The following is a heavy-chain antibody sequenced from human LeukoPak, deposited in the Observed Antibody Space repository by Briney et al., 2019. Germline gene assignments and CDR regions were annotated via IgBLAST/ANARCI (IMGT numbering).Heavy chain of an antibody. V-gene: IGHV3-74*01. CDR1: GFSFGSYW. CDR3: ARAVRAHPPADF. D-gene: IGHD3-3*01. CDR2: INSDGSST. J-gene: IGHJ4*02. Sequence: GGSLRLSCAPSGFSFGSYWMHWVRHAPGKGLVWVSRINSDGSSTTYADSVEGRSSISRDNAKNTLYLHLNSLRAEDTGVYYCARAVRAHPPADFWGQGTLVTVSS.